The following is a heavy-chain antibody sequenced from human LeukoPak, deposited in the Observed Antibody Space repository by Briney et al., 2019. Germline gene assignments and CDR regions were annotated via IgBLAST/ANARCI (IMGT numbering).Heavy chain of an antibody. CDR2: ISDSGDTT. CDR1: GFTFSSYA. Sequence: GGSLRLSCAASGFTFSSYAMSWVRQAPGKGLKWVSLISDSGDTTYYADSVKGRFTISRDNSKTTLSLQMNSLRAEDTAVYYCARAGATVSTIWFDPWGQGTLVTVSS. D-gene: IGHD6-25*01. J-gene: IGHJ5*02. CDR3: ARAGATVSTIWFDP. V-gene: IGHV3-23*01.